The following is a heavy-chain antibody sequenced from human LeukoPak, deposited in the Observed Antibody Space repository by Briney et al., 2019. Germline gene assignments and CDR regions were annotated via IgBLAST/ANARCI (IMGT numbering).Heavy chain of an antibody. Sequence: PSETLSLTCAVYGVSFSGYYWSWIRQPPGKGLEWIGEINHSGSTNYNPSLKSRVTISVDTSKNQFSLKLSSVTAADTAVYYCARDEFGWFDPWGQGTLVTVSS. CDR1: GVSFSGYY. J-gene: IGHJ5*02. V-gene: IGHV4-34*01. CDR3: ARDEFGWFDP. CDR2: INHSGST. D-gene: IGHD3-16*01.